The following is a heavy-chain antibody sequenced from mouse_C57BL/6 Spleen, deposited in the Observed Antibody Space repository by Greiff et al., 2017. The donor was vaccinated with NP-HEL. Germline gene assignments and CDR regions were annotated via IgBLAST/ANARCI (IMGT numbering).Heavy chain of an antibody. CDR2: ISDGGSYT. CDR1: GFTFSSYA. D-gene: IGHD4-1*01. Sequence: DVKLVESGGGLVKPGGSLKLSCAASGFTFSSYAMSWVRQTPEKRLEWVATISDGGSYTYYPDNVKGRFTISRDNAKNNRYLQMSHLKSEDTAMYYCARDWAPGTSYLDYWGQGTTLTVSS. J-gene: IGHJ2*01. CDR3: ARDWAPGTSYLDY. V-gene: IGHV5-4*01.